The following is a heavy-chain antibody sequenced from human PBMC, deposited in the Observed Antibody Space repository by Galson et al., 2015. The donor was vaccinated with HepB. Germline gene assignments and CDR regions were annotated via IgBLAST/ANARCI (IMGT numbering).Heavy chain of an antibody. CDR3: ARELMGGTNFDY. CDR1: GYSFTSYH. V-gene: IGHV1-46*01. Sequence: VTVSCKASGYSFTSYHVHWVRQAPGQGLEWMGIINPNDGATSYAQKFQGRVTMTRDTSTSTVYMELSSLRSEDTAIYYCARELMGGTNFDYWGLGTLVTVSS. J-gene: IGHJ4*02. D-gene: IGHD2-8*01. CDR2: INPNDGAT.